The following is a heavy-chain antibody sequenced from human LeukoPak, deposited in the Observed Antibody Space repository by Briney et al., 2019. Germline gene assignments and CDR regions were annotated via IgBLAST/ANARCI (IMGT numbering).Heavy chain of an antibody. J-gene: IGHJ6*03. CDR1: GFTFSSYG. CDR2: ISGSGGTT. V-gene: IGHV3-23*01. CDR3: AKNVERGAYCSGGSCYPYYYYYMDV. D-gene: IGHD2-15*01. Sequence: PGGSLRLSCAASGFTFSSYGTSWVRQAPGKGLEWVSAISGSGGTTYYADSVKGRFTISRDNSKNTLYLQMNSLRAEDTAVYYCAKNVERGAYCSGGSCYPYYYYYMDVWGKGTTVTISS.